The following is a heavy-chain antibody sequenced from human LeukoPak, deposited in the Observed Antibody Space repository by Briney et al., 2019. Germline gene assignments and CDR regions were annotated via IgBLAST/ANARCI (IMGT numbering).Heavy chain of an antibody. Sequence: GGSLRLSCAASGFTFSSYSMNWVRQAPGKGLEWVSSISSSSYIYYADSVKGRLTISRDNAKNSLYLQMNSLRAEDTAVYYCARSYDSSGYYYGYWGQGTLVTVSS. CDR3: ARSYDSSGYYYGY. CDR2: ISSSSYI. CDR1: GFTFSSYS. D-gene: IGHD3-22*01. J-gene: IGHJ4*02. V-gene: IGHV3-21*01.